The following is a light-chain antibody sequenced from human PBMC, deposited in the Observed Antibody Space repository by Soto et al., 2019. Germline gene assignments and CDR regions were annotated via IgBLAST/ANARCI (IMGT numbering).Light chain of an antibody. J-gene: IGLJ1*01. CDR2: EVT. CDR1: SSDVGGYDY. CDR3: NASTYICTQD. V-gene: IGLV2-14*01. Sequence: QSVRTQPASVSGCPGQSITISCTGTSSDVGGYDYVSWYQHHPGKAPKLVIYEVTNRPSGVSNRFSGSKSGNTASLTISGVQLEDDGDYRGNASTYICTQDLGTGSEVTVL.